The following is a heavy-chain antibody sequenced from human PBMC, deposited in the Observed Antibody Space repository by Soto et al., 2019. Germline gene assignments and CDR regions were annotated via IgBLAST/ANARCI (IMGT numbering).Heavy chain of an antibody. J-gene: IGHJ3*02. Sequence: ASVTVSCKASVYTFTSYAIHWVRQAPGQRLEWMGWINAGNGNTKYSQKFQGRVTITRDTSASTAYMELSSLRSEDTAVYYCARVFRSLPSNDAFDIWGQGTMVTVSS. CDR1: VYTFTSYA. D-gene: IGHD2-15*01. CDR3: ARVFRSLPSNDAFDI. V-gene: IGHV1-3*01. CDR2: INAGNGNT.